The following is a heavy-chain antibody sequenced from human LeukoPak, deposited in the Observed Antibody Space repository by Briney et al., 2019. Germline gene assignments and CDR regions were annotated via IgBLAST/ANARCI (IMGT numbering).Heavy chain of an antibody. CDR1: GFTFSSYA. CDR2: ISYDGSNK. J-gene: IGHJ4*02. Sequence: GGSLRLSCAASGFTFSSYAMHWVRQAPGKGLEWVAVISYDGSNKYYADSVKGRFTISRDNSKNTLYLQMNSLRAEDTAVYYCARDLPFDYWGQGTLVTVSS. CDR3: ARDLPFDY. V-gene: IGHV3-30*04.